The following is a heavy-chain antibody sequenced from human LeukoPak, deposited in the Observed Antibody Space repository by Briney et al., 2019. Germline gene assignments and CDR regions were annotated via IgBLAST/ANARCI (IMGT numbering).Heavy chain of an antibody. Sequence: SETLSLTCTVSGGSISSSSYYWGWIRQPPGTGLEWIGSIYYSGSTYYNPSLKSRVTISVDTSKNQFSLKLSSVTAADTAVYYCARRAYYYDSSGYQYYFDYWGQGTLVTVSS. CDR2: IYYSGST. CDR1: GGSISSSSYY. J-gene: IGHJ4*02. D-gene: IGHD3-22*01. CDR3: ARRAYYYDSSGYQYYFDY. V-gene: IGHV4-39*01.